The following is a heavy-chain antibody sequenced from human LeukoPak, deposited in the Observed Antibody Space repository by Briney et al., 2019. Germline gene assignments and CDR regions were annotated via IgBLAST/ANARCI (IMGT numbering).Heavy chain of an antibody. CDR2: ISDDDDST. J-gene: IGHJ4*02. D-gene: IGHD5-18*01. V-gene: IGHV3-23*01. Sequence: GGSLRLSCATSHFTFSSHAMNWVRQAPGKGLEWVSSISDDDDSTYYADSVKGRFTISRDNSKNTPYLDMNNLRAEDTALYFCAKTLFGFSYGKIDYWGQGTLVTVSS. CDR3: AKTLFGFSYGKIDY. CDR1: HFTFSSHA.